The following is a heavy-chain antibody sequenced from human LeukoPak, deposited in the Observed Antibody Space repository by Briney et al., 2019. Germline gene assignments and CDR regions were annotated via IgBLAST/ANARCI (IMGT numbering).Heavy chain of an antibody. Sequence: GGSLRLSCAASGFTFSSYEMNWVRQAPGKGLEWVAVISYDGSDKYYADSVKGRFTISRDNSKNTLYLQMNRLRADDTAVYYCARDRSQEFDPWGQGTLVTVSS. V-gene: IGHV3-30*04. D-gene: IGHD3-10*01. CDR3: ARDRSQEFDP. J-gene: IGHJ5*02. CDR2: ISYDGSDK. CDR1: GFTFSSYE.